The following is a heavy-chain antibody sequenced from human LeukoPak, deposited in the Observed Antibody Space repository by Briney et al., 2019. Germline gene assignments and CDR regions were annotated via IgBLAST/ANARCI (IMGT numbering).Heavy chain of an antibody. V-gene: IGHV1-18*01. D-gene: IGHD3-16*01. J-gene: IGHJ4*02. CDR1: DYTFTSYG. CDR3: ARGPYYGDLNPDYFDY. CDR2: ISTYNGKT. Sequence: ASVKVSCKTSDYTFTSYGITWVRQAPRQGLEWMGWISTYNGKTNYVDKFQGRVTMTTDTFTKTVYMHLRSLRSDDTALYYCARGPYYGDLNPDYFDYWGQGTLVTVSS.